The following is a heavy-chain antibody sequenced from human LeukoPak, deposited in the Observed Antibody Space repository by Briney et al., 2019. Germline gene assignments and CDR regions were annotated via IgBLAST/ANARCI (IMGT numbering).Heavy chain of an antibody. CDR3: AKARYGYHYYYYMDV. D-gene: IGHD3-16*01. V-gene: IGHV3-30*02. Sequence: PAGSLRLSCAASGFTFSSYGKHWVRQAPGKGLEWMAFIRYDGSNKYYADSVKGRFTISRDNSKNTLYLQMNSLRAEDTAVYYCAKARYGYHYYYYMDVWGKGTTVTVSS. J-gene: IGHJ6*03. CDR1: GFTFSSYG. CDR2: IRYDGSNK.